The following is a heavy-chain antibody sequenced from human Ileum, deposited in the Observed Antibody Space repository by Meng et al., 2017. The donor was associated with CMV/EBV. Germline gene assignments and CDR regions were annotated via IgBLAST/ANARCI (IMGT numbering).Heavy chain of an antibody. CDR2: SNHSGTT. CDR1: GRSFRGAY. Sequence: ALLHQWGAACLRPRETLSLSCSVYGRSFRGAYSSWIRQPPGNGLEWIGESNHSGTTNCIPSLTTRATISVDTPRIQFSLKLSSVTAADTAVYYCARAPIVAVPAANWYDSWGQGTLVTVSS. CDR3: ARAPIVAVPAANWYDS. J-gene: IGHJ5*01. V-gene: IGHV4-34*01. D-gene: IGHD2-2*01.